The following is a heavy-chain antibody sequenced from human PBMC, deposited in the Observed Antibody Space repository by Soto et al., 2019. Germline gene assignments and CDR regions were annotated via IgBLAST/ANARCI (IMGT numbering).Heavy chain of an antibody. CDR1: GFTFSSYW. J-gene: IGHJ4*02. CDR3: AKDSYYYDSSGYYSPGY. Sequence: GGSLRLSCAASGFTFSSYWMHWVRQAPGKGLVWVSRINSDGSSTSYADSVKGRFTISRDNAKNTLYLQMNSLRAEDTAVYYCAKDSYYYDSSGYYSPGYWGQGTLVTVSS. CDR2: INSDGSST. V-gene: IGHV3-74*01. D-gene: IGHD3-22*01.